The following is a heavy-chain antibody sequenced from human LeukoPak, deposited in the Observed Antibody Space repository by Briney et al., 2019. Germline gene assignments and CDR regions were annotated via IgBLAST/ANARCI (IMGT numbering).Heavy chain of an antibody. V-gene: IGHV3-30*02. J-gene: IGHJ6*02. D-gene: IGHD6-19*01. Sequence: GGSLRLSCAASGFTSGSYGMHWIRQAPGKGLEWVAVIWYGGSNKYYADSVEGRFTISRDNSKNTRYLPMNSLRAEDTAVHYCAKDVYSSGRSGYDYQYGMDVWGQGTTVTVSS. CDR2: IWYGGSNK. CDR3: AKDVYSSGRSGYDYQYGMDV. CDR1: GFTSGSYG.